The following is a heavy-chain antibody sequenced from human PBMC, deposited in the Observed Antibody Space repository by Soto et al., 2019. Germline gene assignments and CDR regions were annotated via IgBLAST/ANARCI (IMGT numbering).Heavy chain of an antibody. D-gene: IGHD1-7*01. CDR1: GFTFSSYS. CDR3: ARDWGDLLLINGTTFGV. V-gene: IGHV3-21*01. Sequence: EVQLVESGGGLVKPGGSLRLSCAASGFTFSSYSMNWVRQAPGKGLEWVSSISSSSSYIYYADSVKGRFTISRDNAKNSLYLQMNSLRAEDTAVYYCARDWGDLLLINGTTFGVWGQGNLVTVSS. CDR2: ISSSSSYI. J-gene: IGHJ4*02.